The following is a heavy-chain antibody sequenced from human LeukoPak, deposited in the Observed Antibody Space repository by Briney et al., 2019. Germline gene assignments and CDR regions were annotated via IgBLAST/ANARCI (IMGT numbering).Heavy chain of an antibody. Sequence: SETLSLTSAVSGGSLSPHYWSWIRRPLGKGLAWIGEINNRGTTNYSPSLRGRATISVDTSKNQFSLRLTSVTAADTAMYYCARVPLWWLTPFDFWGQGTLATVSA. V-gene: IGHV4-34*01. J-gene: IGHJ4*02. CDR1: GGSLSPHY. D-gene: IGHD5-12*01. CDR3: ARVPLWWLTPFDF. CDR2: INNRGTT.